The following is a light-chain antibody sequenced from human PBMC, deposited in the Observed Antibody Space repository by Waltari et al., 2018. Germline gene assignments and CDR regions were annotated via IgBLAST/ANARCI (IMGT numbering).Light chain of an antibody. Sequence: QSALTQPPSASGSPGQSVTISCTGTSGDIGTYDHVSWYQPHPGKAPKVIVYAVTKRPSGVPDRFSGSKSGDTAFLTVSGLQAEDEADYYCSSYAGNYIYVFGTGTEVTVL. CDR2: AVT. J-gene: IGLJ1*01. V-gene: IGLV2-8*01. CDR3: SSYAGNYIYV. CDR1: SGDIGTYDH.